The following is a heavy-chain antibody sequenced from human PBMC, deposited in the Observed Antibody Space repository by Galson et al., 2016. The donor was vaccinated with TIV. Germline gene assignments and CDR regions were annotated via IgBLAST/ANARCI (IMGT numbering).Heavy chain of an antibody. V-gene: IGHV5-51*03. D-gene: IGHD2/OR15-2a*01. CDR1: GYSFTTYW. CDR3: ARSPADPHDPSYYLDV. CDR2: IYPGDSDT. J-gene: IGHJ6*01. Sequence: QSGAEVKKPGESLRISCKGSGYSFTTYWIGWVRQVPGKGLEWMGIIYPGDSDTRYSSSFQGQVTISADPSISTAYLQWSSLKASDTAMYYCARSPADPHDPSYYLDVWGQGTTVTVSS.